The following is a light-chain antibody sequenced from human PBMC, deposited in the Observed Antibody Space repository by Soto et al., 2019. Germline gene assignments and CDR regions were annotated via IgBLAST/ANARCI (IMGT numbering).Light chain of an antibody. CDR1: SSDIAAFNY. V-gene: IGLV2-14*01. Sequence: QSVRTQPDSVSGSPGQSITISCTGSSSDIAAFNYVAWYQQHPGKAPKLIIHGVTNRPSGVSSRFSGSKSDYTASLTISGLQAEDEADYYCSSYTPAFFYVFGTGTRSPS. J-gene: IGLJ1*01. CDR3: SSYTPAFFYV. CDR2: GVT.